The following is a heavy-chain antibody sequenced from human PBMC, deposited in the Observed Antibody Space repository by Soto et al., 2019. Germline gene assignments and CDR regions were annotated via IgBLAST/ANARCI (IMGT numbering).Heavy chain of an antibody. Sequence: GASVKVSCKASGGTFSSYAISWVRQAPGQGLERMGGIIPIFGTANYAHKFQGRVTITADESTSTAYMELSSLRSEDTAVYYCARARQYSSSWYTKDYYYYYGMDVWGQGTTVTVSS. D-gene: IGHD6-13*01. CDR1: GGTFSSYA. J-gene: IGHJ6*02. CDR3: ARARQYSSSWYTKDYYYYYGMDV. CDR2: IIPIFGTA. V-gene: IGHV1-69*13.